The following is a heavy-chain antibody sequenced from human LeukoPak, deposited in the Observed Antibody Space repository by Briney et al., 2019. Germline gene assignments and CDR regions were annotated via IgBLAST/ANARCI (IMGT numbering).Heavy chain of an antibody. J-gene: IGHJ4*02. D-gene: IGHD3-16*01. Sequence: GESLRLSCAASGFTFSNYWMHWVRQAPGKGLVWVSHITNDGSTTTYADSVEGRFTISRDNAQNTLYLQMNSLRAEDTAVYYCARGAPWGSYFDYWGQGTLVTVSS. V-gene: IGHV3-74*01. CDR3: ARGAPWGSYFDY. CDR2: ITNDGSTT. CDR1: GFTFSNYW.